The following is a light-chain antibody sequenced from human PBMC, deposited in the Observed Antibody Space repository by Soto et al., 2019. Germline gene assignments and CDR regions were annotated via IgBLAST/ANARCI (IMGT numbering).Light chain of an antibody. Sequence: SVLTQPASVSASPGQSITISCTGGKNDIGSSDYVSWYQQHPGKAPKLIIYGVSNRPSGTSDRFSGSKSGNTASLTISGLQADDEADYYFSSSTSSNTLVFGGGTKVTVL. CDR3: SSSTSSNTLV. J-gene: IGLJ3*02. CDR1: KNDIGSSDY. V-gene: IGLV2-14*01. CDR2: GVS.